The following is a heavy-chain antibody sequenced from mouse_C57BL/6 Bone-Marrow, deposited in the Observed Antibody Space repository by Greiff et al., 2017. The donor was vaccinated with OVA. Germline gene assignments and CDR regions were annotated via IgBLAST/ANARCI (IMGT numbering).Heavy chain of an antibody. CDR2: IDPENGDT. Sequence: EVQLQQSGAELVRPGASVKLSCTASGFTIKDDYMHWVKQRPEQGLEWIGWIDPENGDTEYASKFQGKATITADTSSNTAYLQLSSLTSEDTAVYYCTTDDYTWFAYWGQGTLVTVSA. V-gene: IGHV14-4*01. CDR3: TTDDYTWFAY. D-gene: IGHD2-4*01. CDR1: GFTIKDDY. J-gene: IGHJ3*01.